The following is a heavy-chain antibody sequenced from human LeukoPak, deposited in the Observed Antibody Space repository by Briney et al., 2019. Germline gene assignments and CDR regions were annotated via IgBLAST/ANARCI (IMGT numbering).Heavy chain of an antibody. Sequence: GSLPLSCAASGFPFSSYEMNWARPAPGKGLEWGSYISSSVSTIYYADSVKGRFTISRDNAKNSLYLQMHSLRAEDTAVYYCARVSGWYVFDYWGQGTLVTVSS. CDR2: ISSSVSTI. J-gene: IGHJ4*02. CDR1: GFPFSSYE. D-gene: IGHD6-19*01. CDR3: ARVSGWYVFDY. V-gene: IGHV3-48*03.